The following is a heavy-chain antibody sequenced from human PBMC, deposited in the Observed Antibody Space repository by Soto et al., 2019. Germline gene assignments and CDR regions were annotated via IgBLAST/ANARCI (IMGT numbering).Heavy chain of an antibody. CDR2: IYYSGMT. CDR1: GDPVSGGIYH. J-gene: IGHJ5*01. CDR3: ARGGPDRYNWCDS. D-gene: IGHD2-21*02. Sequence: ETRSLTGNFAGDPVSGGIYHWSWIRQPPGKGLEWIGYIYYSGMTNYNPSLKSRVAISVDTSKNQFYLKLSSVTSADTAVYYWARGGPDRYNWCDSWGQGTLVSASS. V-gene: IGHV4-61*01.